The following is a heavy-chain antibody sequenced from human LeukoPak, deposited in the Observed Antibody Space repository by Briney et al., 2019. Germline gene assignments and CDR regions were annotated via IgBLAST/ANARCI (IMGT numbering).Heavy chain of an antibody. V-gene: IGHV1-2*02. CDR3: ARDQTHYGSGSLPDY. J-gene: IGHJ4*02. CDR2: INPNSGGT. Sequence: ASVKVSCKASGYTFTSYYMHWVRQAPGQGLEWMGWINPNSGGTNYAQKFQGRVTMTRDTSISTAYMELSRLRSDDTAVYYCARDQTHYGSGSLPDYWGQGTLVTVSS. D-gene: IGHD3-10*01. CDR1: GYTFTSYY.